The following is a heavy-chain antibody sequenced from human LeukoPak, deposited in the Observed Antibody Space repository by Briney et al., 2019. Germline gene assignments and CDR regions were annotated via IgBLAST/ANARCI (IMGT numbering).Heavy chain of an antibody. D-gene: IGHD3-22*01. V-gene: IGHV3-7*01. CDR1: GFTFSSFW. J-gene: IGHJ4*02. CDR2: IKQDGSDK. Sequence: PGGSLRLSCAASGFTFSSFWMSWVRQAPGKGLEWVANIKQDGSDKYYEDSVKGRFTISRDNAKNSLYLQMNSLRAEDTAVYYCAREPYYYDSSGHDYWGQGTLVTVSS. CDR3: AREPYYYDSSGHDY.